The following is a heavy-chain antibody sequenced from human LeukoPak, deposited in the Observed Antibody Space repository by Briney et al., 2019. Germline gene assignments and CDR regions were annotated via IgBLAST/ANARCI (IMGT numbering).Heavy chain of an antibody. Sequence: GGSLRLSCAASGFTFSSYAMSWVRQAPGKGLEWVSAISGSGGSTYYADSVKGRFTISRDNSKNTLYLQMNSLRAEDTAVYYCAKAGWTGGWDSSGYYYLDAFDIWGQGTMVTVSS. CDR1: GFTFSSYA. CDR3: AKAGWTGGWDSSGYYYLDAFDI. CDR2: ISGSGGST. V-gene: IGHV3-23*01. J-gene: IGHJ3*02. D-gene: IGHD3-22*01.